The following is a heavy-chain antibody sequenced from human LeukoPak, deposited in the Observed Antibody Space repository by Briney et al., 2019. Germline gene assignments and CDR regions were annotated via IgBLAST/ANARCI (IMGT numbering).Heavy chain of an antibody. CDR2: ILYDGSIK. D-gene: IGHD4-23*01. Sequence: GGSLRPSCAASGFAFNSYGMHWARQAPGKGLEWVAFILYDGSIKHYGDSVKGRFTISRDNSKNTLYLQMNRLRPEDTAVYYCAKKRGDYGGNLEYWGQGTLVTVSS. V-gene: IGHV3-30*18. J-gene: IGHJ4*02. CDR1: GFAFNSYG. CDR3: AKKRGDYGGNLEY.